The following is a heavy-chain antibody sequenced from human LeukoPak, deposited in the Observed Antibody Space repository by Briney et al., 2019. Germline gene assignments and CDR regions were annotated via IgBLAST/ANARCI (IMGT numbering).Heavy chain of an antibody. Sequence: SETLSLTCSVSGDSMSNYYWNWIRQPPGKRLEWIGLIFHSGYTTYNPSLQTRVTMSIDTSKNEFSLTLTSVTTADTAVYYCVRGHSILGVEARFDPWGQGALVAVSS. CDR3: VRGHSILGVEARFDP. V-gene: IGHV4-59*01. CDR1: GDSMSNYY. CDR2: IFHSGYT. D-gene: IGHD3-3*01. J-gene: IGHJ5*02.